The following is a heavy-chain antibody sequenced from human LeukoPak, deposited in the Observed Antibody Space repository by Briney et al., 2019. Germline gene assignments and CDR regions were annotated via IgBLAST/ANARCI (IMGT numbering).Heavy chain of an antibody. D-gene: IGHD5-18*01. V-gene: IGHV3-66*01. J-gene: IGHJ4*02. CDR2: IYSGGTT. CDR1: GFTFSSYT. Sequence: GGSLRLSCAASGFTFSSYTMNWVRQAPGKGLEWVSVIYSGGTTYYADSVKGRFTISRDNSKNTLHLQMNSLRAEDTAVYYCARDQYSYAHAAHWGQGTLVTVSS. CDR3: ARDQYSYAHAAH.